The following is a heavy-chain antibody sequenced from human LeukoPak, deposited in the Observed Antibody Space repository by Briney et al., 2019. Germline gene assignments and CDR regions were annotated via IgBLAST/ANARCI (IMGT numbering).Heavy chain of an antibody. CDR1: GEFLNSYY. CDR2: IYESGTT. Sequence: SETLSLTCAVYGEFLNSYYWSWVRQPPGEGLEWIGEIYESGTTEYNPSLKSRVTISTVPSKQQFSLSLSSVTAADTAVYYCARGAWATRLGSWGLGTPVIVSS. V-gene: IGHV4-34*01. CDR3: ARGAWATRLGS. J-gene: IGHJ4*02. D-gene: IGHD2-15*01.